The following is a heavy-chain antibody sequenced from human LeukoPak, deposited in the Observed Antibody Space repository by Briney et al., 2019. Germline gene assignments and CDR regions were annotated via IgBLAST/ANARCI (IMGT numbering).Heavy chain of an antibody. CDR1: GFTFGTCL. CDR3: AKRPHCSGPGCSHIEY. J-gene: IGHJ4*02. V-gene: IGHV3-23*01. Sequence: PGGSLRLSCAASGFTFGTCLMSWVRQAPGKEMEWVSTIRGSGDNTYYADSVKGRFTISRDNSKNTLFLQMNNLRAEDTAVYYCAKRPHCSGPGCSHIEYWGQGTLVTVSS. CDR2: IRGSGDNT. D-gene: IGHD2-15*01.